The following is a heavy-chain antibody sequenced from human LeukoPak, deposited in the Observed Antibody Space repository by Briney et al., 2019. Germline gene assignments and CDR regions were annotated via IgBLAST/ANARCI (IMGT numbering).Heavy chain of an antibody. CDR1: GGSISSYY. D-gene: IGHD6-19*01. Sequence: SETLSLTCTVSGGSISSYYWSWIRQPPGKGLEWIGYIYYSGSTSYNPSLKSRVTISVDTSKNQFSLKLSSVTAADTAVYYCARTYSSGWYYYYYGMDVWGQGTTVTVSS. CDR3: ARTYSSGWYYYYYGMDV. CDR2: IYYSGST. J-gene: IGHJ6*02. V-gene: IGHV4-59*01.